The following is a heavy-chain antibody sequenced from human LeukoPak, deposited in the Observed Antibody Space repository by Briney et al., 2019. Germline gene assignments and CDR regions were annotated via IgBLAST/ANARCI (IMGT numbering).Heavy chain of an antibody. CDR1: GFTFSSYA. Sequence: GGSLRLSCAASGFTFSSYAVSWVRQAPGKGLEWVSAISGSGGSTYYADSVKGRFTISRDNSKNTLYLQMNSLRAEDTAVYHCAKDLWVPEEPWVDYWGQGTLVTVSS. CDR2: ISGSGGST. CDR3: AKDLWVPEEPWVDY. D-gene: IGHD3-16*01. V-gene: IGHV3-23*01. J-gene: IGHJ4*02.